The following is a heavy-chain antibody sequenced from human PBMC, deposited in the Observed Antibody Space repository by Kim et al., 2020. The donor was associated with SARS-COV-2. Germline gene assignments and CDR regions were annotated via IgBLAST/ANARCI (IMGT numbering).Heavy chain of an antibody. CDR3: ATAGLLSHY. J-gene: IGHJ4*02. Sequence: GETIYAPQFQGRITMTEDTSTDTAYMELSSLRSEDTAVYYCATAGLLSHYWGQGTLVTVSS. CDR2: GET. D-gene: IGHD3-10*01. V-gene: IGHV1-24*01.